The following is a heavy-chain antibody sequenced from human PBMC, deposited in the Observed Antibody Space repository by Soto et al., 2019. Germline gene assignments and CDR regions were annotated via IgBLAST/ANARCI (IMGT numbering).Heavy chain of an antibody. J-gene: IGHJ3*02. CDR3: ARDSRYYDFFSDAFDI. Sequence: GGSLRLSCAASGFTFSSYSMNWVRQAPGKGLEWVSSISSSSSYIYYADSVKGRFTISRDNAKNSLYLQMNSLRAEDTAVYYCARDSRYYDFFSDAFDIWGQGTMVTVSS. D-gene: IGHD3-3*01. CDR2: ISSSSSYI. V-gene: IGHV3-21*01. CDR1: GFTFSSYS.